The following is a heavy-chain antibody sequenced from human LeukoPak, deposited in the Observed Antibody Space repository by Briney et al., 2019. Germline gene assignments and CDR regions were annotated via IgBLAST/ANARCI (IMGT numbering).Heavy chain of an antibody. D-gene: IGHD6-13*01. Sequence: GGSLRLSCAASGFTFDDYAMHWVRQAPGKGLKWVSGISWNSGSIGYADSVKGRFTISRDNAKNSLYLQMNSLRAEDTALYYCAKDPRIASTGHNPYYFDSWGQGTLVTVSS. V-gene: IGHV3-9*01. J-gene: IGHJ4*02. CDR2: ISWNSGSI. CDR1: GFTFDDYA. CDR3: AKDPRIASTGHNPYYFDS.